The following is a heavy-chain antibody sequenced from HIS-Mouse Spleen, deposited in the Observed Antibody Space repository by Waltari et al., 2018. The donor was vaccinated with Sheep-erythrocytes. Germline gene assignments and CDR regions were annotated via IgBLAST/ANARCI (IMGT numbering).Heavy chain of an antibody. D-gene: IGHD1-1*01. CDR1: GFTFDYYS. J-gene: IGHJ6*02. Sequence: EVQLVESGGGLVQPGRSLRLSWAASGFTFDYYSMHWVRQAPGKGLEWVSGISWNSGRIGYADSVKGRFTISRDNAKNSLYLQMNSLRAEDTALYYCAKDIGTGLSYGMDVWGQGTTVTVSS. CDR2: ISWNSGRI. CDR3: AKDIGTGLSYGMDV. V-gene: IGHV3-9*01.